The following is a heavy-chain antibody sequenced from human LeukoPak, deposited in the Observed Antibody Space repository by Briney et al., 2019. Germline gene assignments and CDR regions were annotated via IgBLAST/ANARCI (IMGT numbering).Heavy chain of an antibody. CDR1: GFTFDDYG. CDR3: ARNILTGYYYYYYGMDV. V-gene: IGHV3-20*01. D-gene: IGHD3-9*01. Sequence: GGSLRLSCAASGFTFDDYGMSWVRQAPGKGLEWVSGINWNGGSTGYADSVKGRFTISRDNAKNSLYLQMNNLRAEDTALYHCARNILTGYYYYYYGMDVWGQGTTVTVSS. J-gene: IGHJ6*02. CDR2: INWNGGST.